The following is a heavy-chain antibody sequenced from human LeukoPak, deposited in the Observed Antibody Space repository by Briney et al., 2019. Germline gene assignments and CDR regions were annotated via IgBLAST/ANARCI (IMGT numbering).Heavy chain of an antibody. CDR1: GGSISSYY. D-gene: IGHD2-2*01. CDR2: IYDSGST. Sequence: PSETLSLTCTVSGGSISSYYWSWIRQPPGKGLEWIGYIYDSGSTNYNPPLKSRVTISVDTSKNQFSLKLSSVTAADTAVYYCARGGDPYQLLDYWGQGTLVTVSS. J-gene: IGHJ4*02. V-gene: IGHV4-59*01. CDR3: ARGGDPYQLLDY.